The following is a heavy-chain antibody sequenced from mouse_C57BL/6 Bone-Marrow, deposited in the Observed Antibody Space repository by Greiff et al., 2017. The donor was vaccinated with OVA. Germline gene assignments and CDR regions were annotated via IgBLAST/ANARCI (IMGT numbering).Heavy chain of an antibody. CDR3: ARSGGRYLYYFDY. D-gene: IGHD2-14*01. CDR1: GYSIPSDY. Sequence: EVQLQESGPGLAKPSQTLPLPCSVTGYSIPSDYWNWIRKFPGNKLEYMGYISYSGSTYYNPSLKSRISITRDTSKNQYYLQLNSVPTEDTATYYCARSGGRYLYYFDYWGQGTTLTVSS. V-gene: IGHV3-8*01. J-gene: IGHJ2*01. CDR2: ISYSGST.